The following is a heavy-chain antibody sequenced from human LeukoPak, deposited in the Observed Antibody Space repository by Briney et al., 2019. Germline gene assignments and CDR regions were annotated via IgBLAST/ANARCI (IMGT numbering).Heavy chain of an antibody. CDR3: ARGRRYSSTVDY. D-gene: IGHD6-13*01. V-gene: IGHV4-34*01. J-gene: IGHJ4*02. CDR1: GGSFSGYY. Sequence: SETLSLTCAVYGGSFSGYYWSWIRQPPGKGLEWIGEINHSGSTNYNPSLKSRVTISVHTSKNQFSLKLSSVTAADTAVYYCARGRRYSSTVDYWGQGTLVTVSS. CDR2: INHSGST.